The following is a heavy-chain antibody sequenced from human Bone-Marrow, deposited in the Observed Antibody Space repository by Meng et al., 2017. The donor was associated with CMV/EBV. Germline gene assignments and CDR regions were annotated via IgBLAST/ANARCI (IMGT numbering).Heavy chain of an antibody. J-gene: IGHJ4*02. CDR2: ISSSSSYI. CDR3: ARGPYCSSTSCYTPYFDY. CDR1: GFTFSSYS. D-gene: IGHD2-2*02. V-gene: IGHV3-21*01. Sequence: GESLKISCAASGFTFSSYSMNWVRQAPGKGLEWVSSISSSSSYIYYADSVKGRFTISRDNAKNSLYLQMNSLRAEDTAVYYCARGPYCSSTSCYTPYFDYWGQGTLVTVSS.